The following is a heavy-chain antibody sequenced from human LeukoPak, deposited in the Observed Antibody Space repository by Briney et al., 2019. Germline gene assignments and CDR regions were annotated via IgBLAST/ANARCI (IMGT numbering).Heavy chain of an antibody. CDR2: IYYSGST. D-gene: IGHD3-22*01. V-gene: IGHV4-59*01. J-gene: IGHJ4*02. CDR1: GGSISSYY. Sequence: PSETLSLTCTVSGGSISSYYWSWIRQPPGKGLEWIGYIYYSGSTNYNPSLKSRVTISVDTSKNQFSLKLSSVTAAAPAVYYCASADDSSGTFDYWGQGTLVTVSS. CDR3: ASADDSSGTFDY.